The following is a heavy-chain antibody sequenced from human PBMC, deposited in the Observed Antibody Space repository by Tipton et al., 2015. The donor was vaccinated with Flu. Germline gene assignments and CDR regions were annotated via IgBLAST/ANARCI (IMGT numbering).Heavy chain of an antibody. J-gene: IGHJ6*03. V-gene: IGHV3-66*01. CDR2: IYSGGST. CDR1: GFTVSSNY. Sequence: SLRLSCAASGFTVSSNYMSWVRQAPGKGLEWVSVIYSGGSTYYADSVKGRFTISRDNSKNTLYLQMNSLRAEDTAVYYCARESMSGYYYMDVWGKGTTVTVSS. D-gene: IGHD2/OR15-2a*01. CDR3: ARESMSGYYYMDV.